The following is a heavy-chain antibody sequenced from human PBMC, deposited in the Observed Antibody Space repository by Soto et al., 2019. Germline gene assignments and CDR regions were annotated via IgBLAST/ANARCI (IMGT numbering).Heavy chain of an antibody. Sequence: SETLSLTCTISGASISSLYWSWVRQPPGKGLEWIGYIHYSGSTSYNPSLKSRVTMLVDTSKDQFSLRLSSVTAADTAVYYCARGGWSMDVWGQGTTVTVSS. V-gene: IGHV4-59*11. CDR3: ARGGWSMDV. CDR2: IHYSGST. D-gene: IGHD2-15*01. CDR1: GASISSLY. J-gene: IGHJ6*02.